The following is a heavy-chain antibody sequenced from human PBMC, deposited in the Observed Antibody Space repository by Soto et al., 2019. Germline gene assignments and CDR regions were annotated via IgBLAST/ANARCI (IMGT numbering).Heavy chain of an antibody. Sequence: QVQLVQSGAEVKKPGASVKVSCKASGYTFTSDDINWVRQATGQGLECMGWMNPYSGDTGYAQKFQGRVTMTRDTSISTAYMEPTSRSSEDTAVYYCAGGVAAAGTDWFDPWGQGTLVTVSS. V-gene: IGHV1-8*01. D-gene: IGHD6-13*01. CDR2: MNPYSGDT. CDR1: GYTFTSDD. J-gene: IGHJ5*02. CDR3: AGGVAAAGTDWFDP.